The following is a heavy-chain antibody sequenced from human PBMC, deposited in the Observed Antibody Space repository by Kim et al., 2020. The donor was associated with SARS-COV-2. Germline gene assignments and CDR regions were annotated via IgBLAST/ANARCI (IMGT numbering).Heavy chain of an antibody. J-gene: IGHJ3*02. CDR3: ARDQHPRTIRITMVRGVTHTPARDNPHAFDI. CDR1: GFTFSSQW. Sequence: GGSLRLSCAASGFTFSSQWMSWVRQAPGKGLEWVANIKQDVSEKYYVYSVKGRFTISRDNAKNSLYLQMNSLRAEDTAVYYCARDQHPRTIRITMVRGVTHTPARDNPHAFDIWCHGTMVTVSS. D-gene: IGHD3-10*01. CDR2: IKQDVSEK. V-gene: IGHV3-7*01.